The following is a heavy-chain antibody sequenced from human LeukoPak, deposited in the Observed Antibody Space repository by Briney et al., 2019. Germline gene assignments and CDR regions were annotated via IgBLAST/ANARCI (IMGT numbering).Heavy chain of an antibody. D-gene: IGHD2-21*01. J-gene: IGHJ4*02. Sequence: GGSLRLSCAASGFTFSSYWMSWVRQAPGKGLEWVANIKQDGSEKYYVDSVKGRFTISRDNAKNSLYLQMNSLRAEDTAVYYCARGPEICGGDCYFDCWGQGTLVTVSS. CDR1: GFTFSSYW. CDR2: IKQDGSEK. V-gene: IGHV3-7*01. CDR3: ARGPEICGGDCYFDC.